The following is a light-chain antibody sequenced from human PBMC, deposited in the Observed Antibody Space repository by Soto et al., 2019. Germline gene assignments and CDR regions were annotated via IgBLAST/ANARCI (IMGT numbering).Light chain of an antibody. V-gene: IGKV1D-8*01. Sequence: VIWVTQSPPLLSASTGDKVTINCRMSQGIRNNLAWYQQKPGKAPELLIYAASTLQSGVPSRFSGSGSGTDFTLTISCLRSKDFATYYCQQYYDSPRTFAKGPKVKL. J-gene: IGKJ4*01. CDR3: QQYYDSPRT. CDR2: AAS. CDR1: QGIRNN.